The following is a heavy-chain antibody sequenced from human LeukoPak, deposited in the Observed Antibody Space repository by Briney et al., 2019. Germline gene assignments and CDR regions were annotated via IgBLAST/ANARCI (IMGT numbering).Heavy chain of an antibody. J-gene: IGHJ4*02. CDR2: INPSGGST. Sequence: ASVKVSCKASGYTFTSYYMHWVRQAPGQGLEWMGIINPSGGSTSYARKFQGRVTMTRDMSTSTVYMELSSLRSEDTAVYYCARGMVRGVTSFPYYFDYWGQGTLVTVSS. D-gene: IGHD3-10*01. CDR1: GYTFTSYY. V-gene: IGHV1-46*01. CDR3: ARGMVRGVTSFPYYFDY.